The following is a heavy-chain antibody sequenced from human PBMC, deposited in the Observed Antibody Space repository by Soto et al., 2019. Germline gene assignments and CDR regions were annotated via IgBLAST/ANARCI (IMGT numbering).Heavy chain of an antibody. J-gene: IGHJ6*03. CDR3: ARAYRNIVATSSIYYYSYMEV. V-gene: IGHV3-11*01. Sequence: PWGPLRLSCAASGCTFSDYDMGWILQAPGKGLEWVSYISSSGSTIYYADSVKGRFTISRDNAKNSLYLQMNSLRAEDTAVYYCARAYRNIVATSSIYYYSYMEVWGKGTTVTVSS. CDR2: ISSSGSTI. D-gene: IGHD5-12*01. CDR1: GCTFSDYD.